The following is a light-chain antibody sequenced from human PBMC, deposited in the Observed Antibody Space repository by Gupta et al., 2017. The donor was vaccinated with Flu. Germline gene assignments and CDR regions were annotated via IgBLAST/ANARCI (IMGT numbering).Light chain of an antibody. J-gene: IGKJ4*01. Sequence: SLGERATINCKSTQTVLSSSNNRNFLAWYQQKLGQPPKLLIYWASTRQSGVPDRISGSGSGTDFTLTISSLQAEDVAVYYCQQDYSSPFTFGGGTKVEIK. CDR2: WAS. V-gene: IGKV4-1*01. CDR1: QTVLSSSNNRNF. CDR3: QQDYSSPFT.